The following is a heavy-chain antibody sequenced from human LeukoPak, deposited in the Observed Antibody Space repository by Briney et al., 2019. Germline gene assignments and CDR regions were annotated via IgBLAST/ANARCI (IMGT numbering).Heavy chain of an antibody. Sequence: ASVKVSCKASGYTFTSYYMHWVRQAPGQGLEWMGWINPNSGGTNYAQKFQGRVTMTTDTSTSTVYMEVRGLRSDDTAMYYCARDVGITVADSFDPWGQGTLVTVSS. CDR2: INPNSGGT. CDR3: ARDVGITVADSFDP. J-gene: IGHJ5*02. V-gene: IGHV1-2*02. CDR1: GYTFTSYY. D-gene: IGHD6-13*01.